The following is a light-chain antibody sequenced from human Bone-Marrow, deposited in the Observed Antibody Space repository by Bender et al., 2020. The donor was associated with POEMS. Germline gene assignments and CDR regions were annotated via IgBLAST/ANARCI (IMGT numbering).Light chain of an antibody. CDR1: SSNIGSNT. CDR2: SND. J-gene: IGLJ2*01. V-gene: IGLV1-44*01. CDR3: QSYDSSLSGQVL. Sequence: QSVLTQPPSASGTPGQRVTVPCSGSSSNIGSNTVIWYQHLPGTAPKLLIYSNDQRPSGVPDRFSGSKSGTSASLAISGLQSEDEGDYYCQSYDSSLSGQVLFGGGTRLTVL.